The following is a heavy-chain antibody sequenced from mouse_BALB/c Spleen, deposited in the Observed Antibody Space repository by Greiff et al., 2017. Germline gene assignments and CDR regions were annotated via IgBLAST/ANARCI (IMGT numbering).Heavy chain of an antibody. D-gene: IGHD2-4*01. CDR1: GFAFSSYD. V-gene: IGHV5-12-1*01. Sequence: EVQLKESGGGLVKPGGSLKLSCAASGFAFSSYDMSWVRQTPEKRLEWVAYISSGGGSTYYPDTVKGRFTISRDNAKNTLYLQMSSLKSEDTAMYYCAREGMITTGAWFAYWGQGTLVTVSA. J-gene: IGHJ3*01. CDR2: ISSGGGST. CDR3: AREGMITTGAWFAY.